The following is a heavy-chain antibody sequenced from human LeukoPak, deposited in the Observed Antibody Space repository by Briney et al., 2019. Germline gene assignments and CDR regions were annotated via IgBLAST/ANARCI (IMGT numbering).Heavy chain of an antibody. J-gene: IGHJ4*02. CDR1: GFAVNSKD. V-gene: IGHV3-66*01. D-gene: IGHD3-16*01. CDR3: ARGLRFGGFWAHFDY. Sequence: GGCLRLSCAASGFAVNSKDMSWVPQAPGKRRWWGSLISLAGGASYTASVKGRFAISRDESKDTLSRQMNSLRVEDTAVYYCARGLRFGGFWAHFDYWGLGTLVTVSS. CDR2: ISLAGGA.